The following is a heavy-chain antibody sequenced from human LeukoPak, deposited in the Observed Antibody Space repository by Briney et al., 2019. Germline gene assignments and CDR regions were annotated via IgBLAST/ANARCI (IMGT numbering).Heavy chain of an antibody. D-gene: IGHD2/OR15-2a*01. CDR1: GYTFSSYG. J-gene: IGHJ5*02. Sequence: ASVKVSCKASGYTFSSYGISWVRQAPGQGHEWMGWISCYDGETKYAQKFQGRVTVTTDTSTTTAYMELMSLRSDDTAVYYCARDPSNSVGRMTWFDPWGQGTLVTVSS. CDR2: ISCYDGET. V-gene: IGHV1-18*01. CDR3: ARDPSNSVGRMTWFDP.